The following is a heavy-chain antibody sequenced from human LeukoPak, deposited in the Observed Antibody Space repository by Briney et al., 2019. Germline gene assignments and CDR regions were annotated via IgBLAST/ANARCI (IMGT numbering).Heavy chain of an antibody. CDR1: GYTITSYA. CDR3: ARGPLRFLGGIDY. CDR2: IIPIFGTA. Sequence: GASVKVSCKASGYTITSYAMHWVRQAPGQRLEWMGGIIPIFGTANYAQNFQGRVTITADDSTSTAYMALSTLRSEDTAVYYCARGPLRFLGGIDYWGQGTLVTVSS. V-gene: IGHV1-69*13. J-gene: IGHJ4*02. D-gene: IGHD3-3*01.